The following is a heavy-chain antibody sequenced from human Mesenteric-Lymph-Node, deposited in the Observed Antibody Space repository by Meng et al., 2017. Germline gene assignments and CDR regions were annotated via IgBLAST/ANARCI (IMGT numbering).Heavy chain of an antibody. Sequence: GGSLRLSCAASGFTFSDYYMSWIRQAPGKGLEWVSSISSSSYIYYADSVKGRFTISRDNAKNSLYLQMNSLRAEDTAVYYCASWQCDSSAVDAFDIWGQGTMVTVSS. V-gene: IGHV3-69-1*01. D-gene: IGHD6-19*01. J-gene: IGHJ3*02. CDR2: ISSSSYI. CDR1: GFTFSDYY. CDR3: ASWQCDSSAVDAFDI.